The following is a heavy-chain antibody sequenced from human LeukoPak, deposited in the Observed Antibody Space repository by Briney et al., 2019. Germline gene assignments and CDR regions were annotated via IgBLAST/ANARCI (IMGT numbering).Heavy chain of an antibody. Sequence: PSETLSLTCAVYGGSFSGYYWSWIRQPPGKGLEWIGEINHSGSTNYNPSLKSRVTISVDTSKNQFSLKLSSVTAADTAVYYCARGPGDGGYHDSSGYYYAYWGQGTLVTVSS. V-gene: IGHV4-34*01. J-gene: IGHJ4*02. CDR3: ARGPGDGGYHDSSGYYYAY. D-gene: IGHD3-22*01. CDR2: INHSGST. CDR1: GGSFSGYY.